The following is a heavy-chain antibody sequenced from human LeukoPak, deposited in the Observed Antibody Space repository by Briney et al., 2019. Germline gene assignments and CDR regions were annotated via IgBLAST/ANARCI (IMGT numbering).Heavy chain of an antibody. D-gene: IGHD3-16*01. CDR1: AGSISSGGYS. Sequence: PSETLSLTCAVSAGSISSGGYSWSWIRQPPGKGLEWIGYMYYSGSTTYNPSLESRVTVSLDTSKNQFSLNVTSVTAADTAVYYCARVVSHNWFDTWGQGILVTVSS. CDR2: MYYSGST. V-gene: IGHV4-61*08. J-gene: IGHJ5*02. CDR3: ARVVSHNWFDT.